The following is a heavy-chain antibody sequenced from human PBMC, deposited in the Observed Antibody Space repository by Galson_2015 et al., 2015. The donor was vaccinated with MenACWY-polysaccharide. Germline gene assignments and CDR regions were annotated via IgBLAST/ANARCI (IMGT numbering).Heavy chain of an antibody. CDR3: ARGVVPAGMLESDWYFGL. V-gene: IGHV3-13*01. CDR2: IGTAGAT. D-gene: IGHD2-2*01. J-gene: IGHJ2*01. Sequence: SLRLSCAASGFTFSNYDMHWVCQATGEGLEWVSSIGTAGATYYAGSVKGRFTMSRENAKNSLYLQMNSLRAGDTAVYYCARGVVPAGMLESDWYFGLWGRGTLVTVSS. CDR1: GFTFSNYD.